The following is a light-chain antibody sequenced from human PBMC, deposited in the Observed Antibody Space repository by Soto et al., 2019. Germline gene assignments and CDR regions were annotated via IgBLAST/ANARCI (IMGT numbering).Light chain of an antibody. CDR2: RSK. V-gene: IGLV1-47*01. J-gene: IGLJ1*01. CDR1: SSNIGSNY. CDR3: GAWDGSLNAHV. Sequence: QSALAQPASASGTPGQRVTISCSGSSSNIGSNYVYWYQQFPGRAPKLLIYRSKERPSGVPDRFSGSKSGTSASLAISGLRSDDEADYYCGAWDGSLNAHVFGIGTKVTVL.